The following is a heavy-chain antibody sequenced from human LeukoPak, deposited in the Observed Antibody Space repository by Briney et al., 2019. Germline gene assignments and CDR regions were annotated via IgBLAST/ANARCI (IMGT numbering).Heavy chain of an antibody. CDR1: GYSFTSYW. V-gene: IGHV5-51*01. CDR3: ARFQGGYEIPYNWFDP. J-gene: IGHJ5*02. D-gene: IGHD5-12*01. CDR2: IYPGDSDT. Sequence: GESLKISCKGSGYSFTSYWIGWVRQMPGKGLEWMGIIYPGDSDTRYSPSFQGQVTISADKSISTAYLQWSSLKASDTAMYYCARFQGGYEIPYNWFDPWGQGTPVTVSS.